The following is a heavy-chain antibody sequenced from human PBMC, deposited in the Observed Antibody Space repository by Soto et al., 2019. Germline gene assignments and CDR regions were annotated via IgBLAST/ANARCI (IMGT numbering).Heavy chain of an antibody. CDR1: GGSISSGDYY. J-gene: IGHJ4*02. CDR2: IYYSGST. V-gene: IGHV4-30-4*01. Sequence: SETLSLTCTVSGGSISSGDYYWSWIRQPPGKGLEWIGYIYYSGSTYYNPSLKSRVTISVDTSKNQFSLKLSSVTAADTAVYYCARDASYGETDYWGQGTLVTVSS. CDR3: ARDASYGETDY. D-gene: IGHD4-17*01.